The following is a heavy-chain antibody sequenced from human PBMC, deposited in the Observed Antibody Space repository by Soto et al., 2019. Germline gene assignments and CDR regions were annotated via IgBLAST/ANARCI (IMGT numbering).Heavy chain of an antibody. CDR3: ARDGYYYGSGSYKENYYYMDV. Sequence: GASVKVSCKASGYTFTGYYMHWVRQAPGQGLEWMGWINPNSGGTNYAQKFQGWVTMTRDTSISTAYMELSRLRSDDTAVYYCARDGYYYGSGSYKENYYYMDVWGKGTTVTVSS. D-gene: IGHD3-10*01. CDR1: GYTFTGYY. J-gene: IGHJ6*03. V-gene: IGHV1-2*04. CDR2: INPNSGGT.